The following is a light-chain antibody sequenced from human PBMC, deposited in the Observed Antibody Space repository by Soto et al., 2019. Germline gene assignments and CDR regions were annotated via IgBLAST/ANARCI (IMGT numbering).Light chain of an antibody. CDR2: KAS. Sequence: DIQMTQSPSTLSASVGDRVTITCRASQSISYYLAWYQQKPGEAPKLLIYKASILESGVPSRFSGSGSGTEFTLTISSLQHDDSAIYYCQYFTSYSYTFGQGTKLEIK. J-gene: IGKJ2*01. CDR3: QYFTSYSYT. CDR1: QSISYY. V-gene: IGKV1-5*03.